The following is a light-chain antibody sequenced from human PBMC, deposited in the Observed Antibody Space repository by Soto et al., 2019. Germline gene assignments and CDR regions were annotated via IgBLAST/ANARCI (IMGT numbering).Light chain of an antibody. V-gene: IGKV1-39*01. Sequence: DIQVTQSPSSLSGSVGNRVTIACRASQSVSSYLNWYQQKQGKAPKLLIYAASDLQSGVSSRFSGSGSGTDFTLTISSLQPEDVAIYFCQQSYSTPWTFGQGTTVEIK. CDR2: AAS. J-gene: IGKJ1*01. CDR1: QSVSSY. CDR3: QQSYSTPWT.